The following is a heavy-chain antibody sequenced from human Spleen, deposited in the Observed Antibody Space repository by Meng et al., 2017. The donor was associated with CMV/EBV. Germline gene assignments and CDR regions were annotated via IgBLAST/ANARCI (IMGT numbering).Heavy chain of an antibody. D-gene: IGHD4-17*01. J-gene: IGHJ4*02. CDR2: ISTTSTYI. CDR1: GFTFSSYS. V-gene: IGHV3-21*01. CDR3: ARDPYGDTLFDY. Sequence: GESLKISCAASGFTFSSYSMHWVRQAPEKELEWVSSISTTSTYIYYAGSVRGRFTISRDNAKNSLSLQMHSLRAEDTAMYYCARDPYGDTLFDYWGRGTLVTVSS.